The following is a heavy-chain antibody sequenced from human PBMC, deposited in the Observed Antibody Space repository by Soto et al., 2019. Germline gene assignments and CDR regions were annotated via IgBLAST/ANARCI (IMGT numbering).Heavy chain of an antibody. CDR1: GFTFSSYG. Sequence: GGSLRLSCAASGFTFSSYGLHWVRQAPGKGLEWVAVISYDGSNKYYAYSVKGRFTISRDNSKNTLYLQMNSLRAEDTAVYYCAKGPILWFGEPKGAPRWFEPWGHGTLVTVSS. J-gene: IGHJ5*02. CDR3: AKGPILWFGEPKGAPRWFEP. D-gene: IGHD3-10*01. CDR2: ISYDGSNK. V-gene: IGHV3-30*18.